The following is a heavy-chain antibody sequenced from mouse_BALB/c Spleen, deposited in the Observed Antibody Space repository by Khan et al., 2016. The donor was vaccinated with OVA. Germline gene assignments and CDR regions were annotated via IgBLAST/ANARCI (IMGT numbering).Heavy chain of an antibody. CDR1: GYSFTSYY. Sequence: EVQLQQSGPELMKPGASVKISCKASGYSFTSYYIHWMIESHGTSLEWIGYIDPFSGATTYNQKFKGKATLTVDKSTNTAYIHLSNLTSEDSAVSFCTRHGCVAWVTYWGQGTLVTVSA. J-gene: IGHJ3*01. CDR2: IDPFSGAT. V-gene: IGHV1-31*01. D-gene: IGHD2-2*01. CDR3: TRHGCVAWVTY.